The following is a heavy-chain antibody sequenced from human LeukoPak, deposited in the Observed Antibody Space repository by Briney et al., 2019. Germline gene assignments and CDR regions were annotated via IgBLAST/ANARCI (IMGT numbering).Heavy chain of an antibody. J-gene: IGHJ4*01. V-gene: IGHV4-4*07. D-gene: IGHD3-22*01. CDR2: LYSSGST. CDR3: ARSRSPYSSGPFDY. Sequence: SETLSLTCTVSGGSISGYYWNWIRQPAGKGLEWIGRLYSSGSTYYNHSLKSRVAMSVDTSKNHSSLILTSVTAADTAVYYCARSRSPYSSGPFDYWGHGTLVTVSS. CDR1: GGSISGYY.